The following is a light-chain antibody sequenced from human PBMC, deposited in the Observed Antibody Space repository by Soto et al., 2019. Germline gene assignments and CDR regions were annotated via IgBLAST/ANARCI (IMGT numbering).Light chain of an antibody. V-gene: IGLV2-14*03. J-gene: IGLJ1*01. CDR2: NVS. CDR1: HRDVGAFNY. CDR3: ASYTTSSTYV. Sequence: AQPPPLSGSPGQSIAPSLPGNHRDVGAFNYVSWYQQHPGKAPKFMIFNVSSRPSGVSDRFSGSKSGNTASLTISGLQTEDEADYYWASYTTSSTYVFGTGTKVTVL.